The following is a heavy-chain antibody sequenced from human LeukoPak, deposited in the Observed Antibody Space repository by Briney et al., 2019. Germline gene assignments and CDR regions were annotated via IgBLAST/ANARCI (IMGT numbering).Heavy chain of an antibody. Sequence: GSLRLSCAASGFTFSSYAMSWVRQAPGKGLEWVSAISGSGGSTYYADSVKGRFTISRDNSKNTLYLQMNSLRAEDTAVYYCAKDPRVEYYFDYWGQGTLVTVSS. CDR3: AKDPRVEYYFDY. J-gene: IGHJ4*02. V-gene: IGHV3-23*01. CDR2: ISGSGGST. CDR1: GFTFSSYA. D-gene: IGHD3-3*01.